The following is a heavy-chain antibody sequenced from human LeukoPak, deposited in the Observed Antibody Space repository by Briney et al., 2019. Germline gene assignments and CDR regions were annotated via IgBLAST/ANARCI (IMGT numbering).Heavy chain of an antibody. D-gene: IGHD6-19*01. CDR2: IEPSDSYT. CDR1: GYSFTRYW. Sequence: GESLKISCKASGYSFTRYWISWVRQMPGQGLQWMGRIEPSDSYTNYSPSFQRHVTISADKSISTAYLQWSSLKASDTAMYYCARLYQWSDYWGQGTLVTVSS. J-gene: IGHJ4*02. V-gene: IGHV5-10-1*01. CDR3: ARLYQWSDY.